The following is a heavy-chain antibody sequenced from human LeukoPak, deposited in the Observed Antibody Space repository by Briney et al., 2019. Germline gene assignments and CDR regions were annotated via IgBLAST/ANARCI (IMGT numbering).Heavy chain of an antibody. V-gene: IGHV3-73*01. CDR2: IRSKANSYAT. CDR1: GFTFSGSA. J-gene: IGHJ6*04. CDR3: TMSSRMVRGVIGYYYGMDV. D-gene: IGHD3-10*01. Sequence: GGSLRLSCAAFGFTFSGSAMHWVRQASGKGLEWVGRIRSKANSYATAYAASVKGRFTISRDDSKNTAYLQMNSLKTEDTAVYYCTMSSRMVRGVIGYYYGMDVWGKGTTVTVSS.